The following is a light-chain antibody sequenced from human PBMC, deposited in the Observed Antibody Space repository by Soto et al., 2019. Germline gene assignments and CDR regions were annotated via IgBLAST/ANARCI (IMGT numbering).Light chain of an antibody. V-gene: IGKV3-20*01. CDR2: GAS. Sequence: IVLTQSPGTLSLSPWERATLSCRASQSVSSSYLAWYQQKPGQAPRLLIYGASSRDTGIPDRFSGSGSGTDFTLTISRLEPEDFSVYYCQQYGSSPRTFGQGTKVDIK. CDR1: QSVSSSY. CDR3: QQYGSSPRT. J-gene: IGKJ1*01.